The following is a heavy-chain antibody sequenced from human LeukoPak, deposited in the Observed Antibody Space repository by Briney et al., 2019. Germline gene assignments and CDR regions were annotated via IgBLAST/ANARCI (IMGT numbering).Heavy chain of an antibody. CDR2: ISGSGGST. V-gene: IGHV3-23*01. D-gene: IGHD1-26*01. J-gene: IGHJ4*02. Sequence: PGGSLRLSCAAFGFTFSSYAMHWVRQAPGKGLEWVSAISGSGGSTYYADSVKGRFTISRDNSKNTLYLQMNSLRAEDTAVYYCAKDHWGATDYWGQGTLVTVSS. CDR3: AKDHWGATDY. CDR1: GFTFSSYA.